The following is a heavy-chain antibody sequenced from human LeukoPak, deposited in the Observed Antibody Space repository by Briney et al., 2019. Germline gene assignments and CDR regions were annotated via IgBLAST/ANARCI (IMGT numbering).Heavy chain of an antibody. V-gene: IGHV4-30-2*01. CDR2: IYHSGST. CDR3: ASFNSSGYFDY. J-gene: IGHJ4*02. D-gene: IGHD3-22*01. CDR1: GGSISSGGYS. Sequence: SQTLSLTCAVSGGSISSGGYSWSWILQPPGKGLEGIGYIYHSGSTYYNPSLKSRVTISVDRSKNQFSLKLSSVTAADTAVYYCASFNSSGYFDYWGQGTLVTVSS.